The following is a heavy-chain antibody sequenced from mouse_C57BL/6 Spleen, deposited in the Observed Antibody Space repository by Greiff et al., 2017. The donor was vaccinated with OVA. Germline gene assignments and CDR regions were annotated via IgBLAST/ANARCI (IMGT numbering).Heavy chain of an antibody. J-gene: IGHJ3*01. CDR2: IYPGGGYT. Sequence: QVQLKESGAELVRPGTSVKMSCKASGYTFTNYWIGWAKQRPGHGLEWIGDIYPGGGYTNYNEKFKGKATLTADKSSSTAYMQFSSLTSEDSAIYYCARRWDYEGTWFAYWGQGTLVTVSA. D-gene: IGHD2-4*01. V-gene: IGHV1-63*01. CDR1: GYTFTNYW. CDR3: ARRWDYEGTWFAY.